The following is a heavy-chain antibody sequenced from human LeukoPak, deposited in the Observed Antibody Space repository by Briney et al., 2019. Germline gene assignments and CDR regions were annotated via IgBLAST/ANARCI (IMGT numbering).Heavy chain of an antibody. Sequence: ESPNTHLNGPGYILTSYWIGWVPEMPGKGLGWMGIIYTGGSDTRYSPSFQGQVTISADKSNSTAYLKWSSVKASDTAMYYCARHSTRIPLYYFGYWGQGALVTVSS. CDR3: ARHSTRIPLYYFGY. J-gene: IGHJ4*02. V-gene: IGHV5-51*01. D-gene: IGHD2/OR15-2a*01. CDR1: GYILTSYW. CDR2: IYTGGSDT.